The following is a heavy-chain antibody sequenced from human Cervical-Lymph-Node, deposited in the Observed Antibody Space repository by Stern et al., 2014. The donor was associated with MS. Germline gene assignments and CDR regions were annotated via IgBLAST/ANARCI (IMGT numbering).Heavy chain of an antibody. V-gene: IGHV5-51*01. J-gene: IGHJ2*01. Sequence: VQLVESGAEVKKPGESLKISCKGFGYNFLTYYIAWVRQLPGKGPEWMGDIDPDYSETRYPPSFPGRVTISTAKSITSAYLPLSSLKASDSAMYYCARHTAGAWNFDFWGRGTLVTVS. CDR2: IDPDYSET. CDR1: GYNFLTYY. CDR3: ARHTAGAWNFDF. D-gene: IGHD5-18*01.